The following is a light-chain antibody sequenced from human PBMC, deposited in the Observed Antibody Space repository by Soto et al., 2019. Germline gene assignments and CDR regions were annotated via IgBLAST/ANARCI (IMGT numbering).Light chain of an antibody. CDR1: QTVISNY. V-gene: IGKV3-20*01. CDR2: GAS. J-gene: IGKJ2*01. Sequence: ESVLAQSPDTLSLSPGEGATLSCRSSQTVISNYLAWYQQKPGQAPRLLIYGASNRATGIPDRFRGSGSETDFTLTMSGVEPEDSAMYFCQKYETSPYTFGQGTKLEI. CDR3: QKYETSPYT.